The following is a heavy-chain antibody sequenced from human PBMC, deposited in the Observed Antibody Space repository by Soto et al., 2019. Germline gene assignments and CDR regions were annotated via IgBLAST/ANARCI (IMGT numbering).Heavy chain of an antibody. V-gene: IGHV3-7*04. CDR3: AREIVVARGASYFDY. J-gene: IGHJ4*02. Sequence: PGESLKISCVASGFTFSSYWMTWVRQAPGKGLEWVGNIKQDGGEKNYVDSVKGRFTISRDNAKNSVYLQMNSLRAEDTAVYYCAREIVVARGASYFDYWGPGTLVTVSS. CDR1: GFTFSSYW. CDR2: IKQDGGEK. D-gene: IGHD2-15*01.